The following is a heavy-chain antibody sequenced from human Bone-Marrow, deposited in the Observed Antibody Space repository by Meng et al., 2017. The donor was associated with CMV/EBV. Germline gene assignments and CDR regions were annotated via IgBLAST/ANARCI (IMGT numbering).Heavy chain of an antibody. D-gene: IGHD3-3*01. CDR3: ARDPLRFLEWLDAFDI. CDR2: IKQDGSEK. V-gene: IGHV3-7*01. Sequence: GGSLRLSCGASGFTFSSYWMSWVRQAPGKGLEWVANIKQDGSEKYYVDSVKGRFTISRDNAKNSLYLQMNSLRAEDTAVYYCARDPLRFLEWLDAFDIWGQGTMVT. CDR1: GFTFSSYW. J-gene: IGHJ3*02.